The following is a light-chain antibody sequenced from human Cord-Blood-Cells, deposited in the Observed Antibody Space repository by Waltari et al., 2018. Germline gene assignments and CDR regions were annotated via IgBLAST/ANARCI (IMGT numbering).Light chain of an antibody. J-gene: IGKJ2*03. Sequence: DIVMTQSPLSLPVTPGESASISCRSSTSLLHSNGYNYLDWYLQKPGQSPQLLIYLGSNRASGVPDRFSGSGSGTDFTLKISRVEAEDVGVYYCMQALQTPYSFGQGTKLEIK. CDR3: MQALQTPYS. CDR2: LGS. CDR1: TSLLHSNGYNY. V-gene: IGKV2-28*01.